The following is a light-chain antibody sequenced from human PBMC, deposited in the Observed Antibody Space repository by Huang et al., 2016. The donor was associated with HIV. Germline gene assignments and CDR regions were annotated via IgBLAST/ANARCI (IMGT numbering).Light chain of an antibody. CDR1: QNIDTN. Sequence: EIVMTQPPANLSVSPGERAILLCRASQNIDTNVAWYQQKPGQAPRLLICGASTRATGISARFTGGGSETEFTLTINSVQSEDVAMYYCHQYNDWPPWTFGQGTRVEI. V-gene: IGKV3-15*01. J-gene: IGKJ1*01. CDR2: GAS. CDR3: HQYNDWPPWT.